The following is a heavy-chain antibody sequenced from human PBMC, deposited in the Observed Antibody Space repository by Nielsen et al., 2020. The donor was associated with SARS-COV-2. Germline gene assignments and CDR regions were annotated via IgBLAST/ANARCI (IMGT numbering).Heavy chain of an antibody. J-gene: IGHJ3*02. CDR3: ARSLRRQWLVRRAFDI. V-gene: IGHV4-34*01. CDR1: GGSFSGYY. D-gene: IGHD6-19*01. CDR2: INHSGST. Sequence: GSLRLSCAVYGGSFSGYYWNWIRQPPGKGLEWIGEINHSGSTNYNPSLKSRVTISVDTSKNQFSLKLSSVTAADTAVYYCARSLRRQWLVRRAFDIWGQGTMVTVSS.